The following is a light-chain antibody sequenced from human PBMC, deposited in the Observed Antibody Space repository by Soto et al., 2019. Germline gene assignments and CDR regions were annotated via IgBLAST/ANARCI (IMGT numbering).Light chain of an antibody. Sequence: EIVLTQSPGTLSLSPGERATLSCRASQSVTNNYLAWYQRKPGQPPRLLIYGTSYRSTDIPRRFSGSGSGTDITLATTRPEPEDLAGYFLRQYGSSPPTVGQGTKVEIK. V-gene: IGKV3-20*01. CDR1: QSVTNNY. J-gene: IGKJ1*01. CDR3: RQYGSSPPT. CDR2: GTS.